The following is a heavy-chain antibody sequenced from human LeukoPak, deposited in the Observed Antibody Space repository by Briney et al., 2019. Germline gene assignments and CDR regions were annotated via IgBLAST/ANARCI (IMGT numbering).Heavy chain of an antibody. D-gene: IGHD6-19*01. CDR2: IWYGGSNK. CDR1: GFTFSSYG. Sequence: GRSLRLSCAASGFTFSSYGMHWVRQAPGKGLEWVAVIWYGGSNKYYADSVKGRFTISRDNSKNTLYLQMNSLRAEDTAVYYCARDHSVAVAGRYYYYYGMDVWGKGTTVTVSS. J-gene: IGHJ6*04. V-gene: IGHV3-33*01. CDR3: ARDHSVAVAGRYYYYYGMDV.